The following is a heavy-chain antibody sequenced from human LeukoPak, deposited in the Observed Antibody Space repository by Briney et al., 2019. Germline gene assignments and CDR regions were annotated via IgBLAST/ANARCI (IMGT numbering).Heavy chain of an antibody. CDR2: ISYDGSNK. CDR1: GFTFSSYG. D-gene: IGHD1-26*01. CDR3: AREVSSGSQGLDAFDI. V-gene: IGHV3-30*03. J-gene: IGHJ3*02. Sequence: PGGSLRLSCAASGFTFSSYGMHWVRQAPGKGLEWVAVISYDGSNKYYADSVKGRFTISRDNSKNTLYLQMNSLRAEDTAVYYCAREVSSGSQGLDAFDIWGQGTMVTVSS.